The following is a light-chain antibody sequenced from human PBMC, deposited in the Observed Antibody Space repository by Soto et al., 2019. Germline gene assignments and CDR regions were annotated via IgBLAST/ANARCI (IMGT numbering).Light chain of an antibody. CDR1: QGISNY. V-gene: IGKV1-27*01. CDR3: QKYSSVPV. CDR2: AAS. Sequence: DIQMTQSPSSLSASVGDRVTITCRASQGISNYVAWYQQKPGKPPKLLSYAASTLQSGVPSRFSGSGSGTDFPLTINSLQPEDVATYSGQKYSSVPVFGPGTKVDIK. J-gene: IGKJ3*01.